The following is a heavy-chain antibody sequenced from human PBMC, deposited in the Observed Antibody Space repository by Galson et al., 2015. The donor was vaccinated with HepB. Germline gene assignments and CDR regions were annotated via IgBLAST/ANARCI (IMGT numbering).Heavy chain of an antibody. V-gene: IGHV3-21*01. D-gene: IGHD3/OR15-3a*01. J-gene: IGHJ3*02. Sequence: SLRLSCAASGFTFSSYSMNWVRQAPGKGLEWVSSISSSSSYIYYADSVKGRFTISRDNAKNSLYLQMNSLRAEDTAVYYCASASGLGRAFDIWGQGTMVTVSS. CDR2: ISSSSSYI. CDR1: GFTFSSYS. CDR3: ASASGLGRAFDI.